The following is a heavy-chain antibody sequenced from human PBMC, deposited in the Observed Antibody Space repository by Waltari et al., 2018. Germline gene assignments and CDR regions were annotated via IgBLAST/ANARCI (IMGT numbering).Heavy chain of an antibody. CDR2: IKQDGSEK. Sequence: EVQLVESGGGLVQPGGSLRLSCAASGFTFSSYWMSWVRQAPGKGLEWVANIKQDGSEKFYVDSGKGRFTISRDNAKNSLYLQMNSLRAEDTAVYYCARGKPSDYYDSSGYSHYFDYWGQGTLVTVSS. V-gene: IGHV3-7*01. CDR1: GFTFSSYW. CDR3: ARGKPSDYYDSSGYSHYFDY. D-gene: IGHD3-22*01. J-gene: IGHJ4*02.